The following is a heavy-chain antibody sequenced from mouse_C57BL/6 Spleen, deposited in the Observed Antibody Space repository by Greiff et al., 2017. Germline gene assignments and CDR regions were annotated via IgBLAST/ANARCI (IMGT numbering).Heavy chain of an antibody. CDR3: ASFTRLYAMDY. V-gene: IGHV7-3*01. CDR2: IRNKANGYTT. D-gene: IGHD1-2*01. J-gene: IGHJ4*01. Sequence: EVTLVESGGGLVQPGGSLSLSCAASGFTFTDYYMSWVRQPPGKALEWLGFIRNKANGYTTEYSASVKGRFTISRDNSQSILYLQMNALRAEDIATYYCASFTRLYAMDYWGQGTSVTVSS. CDR1: GFTFTDYY.